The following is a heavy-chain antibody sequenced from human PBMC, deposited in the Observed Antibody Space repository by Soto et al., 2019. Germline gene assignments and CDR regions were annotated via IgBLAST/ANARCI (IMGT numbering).Heavy chain of an antibody. CDR3: ARGNRHYDILTNWFDP. CDR2: IIPIFGTA. V-gene: IGHV1-69*01. J-gene: IGHJ5*02. CDR1: GGTFSRYA. Sequence: QVQLVQSGAEVKKPGSSVKVSCKASGGTFSRYAISWVRQAPGQGLEWMGGIIPIFGTANYAQKFQGRVTITADESTSTAYMELSSLRSEDTAVYYCARGNRHYDILTNWFDPWGQGTLVTVSS. D-gene: IGHD3-9*01.